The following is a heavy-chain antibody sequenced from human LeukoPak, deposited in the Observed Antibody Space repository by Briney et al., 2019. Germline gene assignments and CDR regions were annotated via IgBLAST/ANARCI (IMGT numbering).Heavy chain of an antibody. CDR3: ARAPVRARRADGYNFYFDY. Sequence: PSETLSLTCTVSGGSISSGGYYWSWIRQHPGKGLEWIGYIYYSGSTYYNPSLKSRVTISVDTSKNQFSLKLSSVTAADTAVYYCARAPVRARRADGYNFYFDYWGQGTLVTVSS. CDR1: GGSISSGGYY. V-gene: IGHV4-31*03. D-gene: IGHD5-24*01. J-gene: IGHJ4*02. CDR2: IYYSGST.